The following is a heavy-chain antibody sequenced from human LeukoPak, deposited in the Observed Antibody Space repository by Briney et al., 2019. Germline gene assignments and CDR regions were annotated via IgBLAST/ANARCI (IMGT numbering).Heavy chain of an antibody. J-gene: IGHJ6*03. Sequence: GGSLTLSCAASGFTVSSNYMSWGRQAPVKGVGLGSVIFSGGTTYYADDVKGRFTMSRDNSKNTVYLQMNSLRAEDTAVYYCAKGGVERASSSYYYYYMDVWGKGTTVTVSS. CDR2: IFSGGTT. CDR1: GFTVSSNY. CDR3: AKGGVERASSSYYYYYMDV. D-gene: IGHD1-1*01. V-gene: IGHV3-66*01.